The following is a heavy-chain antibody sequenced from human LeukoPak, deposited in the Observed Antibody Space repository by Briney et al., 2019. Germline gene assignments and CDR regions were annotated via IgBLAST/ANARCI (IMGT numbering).Heavy chain of an antibody. CDR3: ARDRPGDV. Sequence: GGSLRLSCAASGFTFSSYEMHWVRQAPGKGLEYVSAISSNGDSTYYANFAKGRFIISRDNSKNTLYLQMGSLRPEDMAVYYCARDRPGDVWGEGTTVTISS. CDR2: ISSNGDST. J-gene: IGHJ6*04. CDR1: GFTFSSYE. V-gene: IGHV3-64*01.